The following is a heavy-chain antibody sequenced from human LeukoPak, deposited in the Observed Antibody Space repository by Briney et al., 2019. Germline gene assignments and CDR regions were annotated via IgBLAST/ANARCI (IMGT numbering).Heavy chain of an antibody. Sequence: ASVKVSCKASGYTFTGYYIHWVRQAPGQGLEWMGWINPNSGGTNYAQRFQGRVTMTRDTSISTAYMELSRLTSDDTAVYYCARANIDLAFDIWGQGTMVTVSS. CDR3: ARANIDLAFDI. CDR2: INPNSGGT. D-gene: IGHD3/OR15-3a*01. CDR1: GYTFTGYY. J-gene: IGHJ3*02. V-gene: IGHV1-2*02.